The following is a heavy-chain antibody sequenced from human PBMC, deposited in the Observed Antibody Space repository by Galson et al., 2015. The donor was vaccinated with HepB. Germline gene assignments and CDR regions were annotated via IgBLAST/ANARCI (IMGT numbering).Heavy chain of an antibody. V-gene: IGHV1-3*01. D-gene: IGHD3-22*01. J-gene: IGHJ5*02. CDR1: GCTLTSYA. Sequence: VKVSCKASGCTLTSYAMHWVRQAPGQRLEWMGWINAGNGNTKYSQKFQDRVTITRDTSASTAYMELSSLRSEDTAVYYCARNYYDRSGYYLFDPWGQGTLVTVSS. CDR3: ARNYYDRSGYYLFDP. CDR2: INAGNGNT.